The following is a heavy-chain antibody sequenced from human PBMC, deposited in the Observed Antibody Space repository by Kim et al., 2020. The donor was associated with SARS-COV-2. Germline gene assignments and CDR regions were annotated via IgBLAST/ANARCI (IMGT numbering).Heavy chain of an antibody. V-gene: IGHV1-46*01. D-gene: IGHD6-19*01. CDR1: GYTFTSYY. J-gene: IGHJ4*02. CDR3: ARLNIAVAGTDPDFDY. CDR2: INPSGGST. Sequence: ASVKVSCKASGYTFTSYYMHWVRQAPGQGLEWMGIINPSGGSTSYAQKFQGRVTMTRDTSTSTVYMELSSLRSEDTAVYYCARLNIAVAGTDPDFDYWGQGTLVTVSS.